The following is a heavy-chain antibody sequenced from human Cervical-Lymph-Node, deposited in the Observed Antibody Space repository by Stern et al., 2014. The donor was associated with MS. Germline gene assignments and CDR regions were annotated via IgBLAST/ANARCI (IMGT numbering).Heavy chain of an antibody. J-gene: IGHJ4*02. CDR1: GFNFISYS. CDR3: AREPYNYDGDGYLDH. Sequence: VQLVESGGGVVQPGRSLRLSCAASGFNFISYSMYWVRQAPGKGLEWVAVILHDRSNEYYADSVKGRFTISRDKSKNTVSLQMNSLRVEDTAVYYCAREPYNYDGDGYLDHWGQGTLVTVSS. CDR2: ILHDRSNE. V-gene: IGHV3-30-3*01. D-gene: IGHD3-22*01.